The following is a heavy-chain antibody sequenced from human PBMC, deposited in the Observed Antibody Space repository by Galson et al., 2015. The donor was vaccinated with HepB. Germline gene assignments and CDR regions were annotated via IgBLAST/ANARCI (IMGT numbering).Heavy chain of an antibody. Sequence: SVKVSCKASGYTFTSYDINWVRQATGQGLEWMGWMNPNSGNTGYAQKFQGRVTMTRNTSISTAYMELSSLRSEDTAVYYCARARSSRTFLEWFRRGVRRQGNYYYYYYMDVWGKGTTVTVSS. CDR3: ARARSSRTFLEWFRRGVRRQGNYYYYYYMDV. J-gene: IGHJ6*03. CDR1: GYTFTSYD. CDR2: MNPNSGNT. V-gene: IGHV1-8*01. D-gene: IGHD3-3*01.